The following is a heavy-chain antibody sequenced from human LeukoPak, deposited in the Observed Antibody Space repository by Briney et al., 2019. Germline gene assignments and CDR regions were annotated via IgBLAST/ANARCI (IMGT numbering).Heavy chain of an antibody. CDR2: ISNDGSNK. D-gene: IGHD2-2*01. CDR3: AKDAPCTSTSCYYFDL. Sequence: GGSLRLSCAASGLTFSRDSMHWVRQAPGKGLEWVAVISNDGSNKYYADSVKGRFTISRDNSKNTVYLQMNSLRAEDTAVYYCAKDAPCTSTSCYYFDLWGRGTLVTVSS. J-gene: IGHJ2*01. V-gene: IGHV3-30-3*01. CDR1: GLTFSRDS.